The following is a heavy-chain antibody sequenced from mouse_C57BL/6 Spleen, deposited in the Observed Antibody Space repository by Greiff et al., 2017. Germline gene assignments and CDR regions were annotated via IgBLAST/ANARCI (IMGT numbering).Heavy chain of an antibody. CDR3: ASYEYSRGYWIAY. V-gene: IGHV1-69*01. CDR1: GYTFTNYW. J-gene: IGHJ3*01. CDR2: IDPSDSYT. D-gene: IGHD3-2*02. Sequence: VKLQQPGAELVMPGASVKLSCTASGYTFTNYWMHWVKQRPGQGLEWIGEIDPSDSYTNYNQKFQGKSTLTVDTSSSTAYMQLSSLTSEDAAVYYCASYEYSRGYWIAYWGQGTLVTVSA.